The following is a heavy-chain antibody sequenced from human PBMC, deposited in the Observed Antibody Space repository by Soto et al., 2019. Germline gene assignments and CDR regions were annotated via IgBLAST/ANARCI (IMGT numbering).Heavy chain of an antibody. D-gene: IGHD3-22*01. Sequence: EVQLVESGGGLVEPGGSLRLSCTASGFTFSNAWMTWVRQAPGKGLEWVGRIKSKTDGGTTDYAAPVTGRFTISRDDSKNTMYLQMNSLKTEDTAVYYCTIPRGPMIRPWGQGTLVTVSS. V-gene: IGHV3-15*01. CDR1: GFTFSNAW. J-gene: IGHJ5*02. CDR3: TIPRGPMIRP. CDR2: IKSKTDGGTT.